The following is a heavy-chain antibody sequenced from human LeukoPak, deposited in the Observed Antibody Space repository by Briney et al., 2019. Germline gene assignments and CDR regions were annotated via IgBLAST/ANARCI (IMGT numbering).Heavy chain of an antibody. CDR1: GYSISSGYY. CDR3: ARGLGAVAGRGGWNYFDY. J-gene: IGHJ4*02. D-gene: IGHD6-19*01. CDR2: IYHSGST. Sequence: SETLSLTCAVSGYSISSGYYWGWIRQPPGKGLEWIGSIYHSGSTYYNPPLKSRVTISVDTSKNQFSLKLSSVTAADTAVYYCARGLGAVAGRGGWNYFDYWGQGTLVTVSS. V-gene: IGHV4-38-2*01.